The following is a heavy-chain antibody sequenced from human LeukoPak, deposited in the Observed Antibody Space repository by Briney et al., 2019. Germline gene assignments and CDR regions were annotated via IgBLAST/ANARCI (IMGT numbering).Heavy chain of an antibody. V-gene: IGHV1-8*01. CDR2: INPNSGNT. J-gene: IGHJ5*02. CDR3: ARGRYCSGGSCPSWFDP. CDR1: GYTFSGYD. D-gene: IGHD2-15*01. Sequence: ASVTVSCKAYGYTFSGYDMNWVRQAPGQGLEWMGWINPNSGNTCYAQRFQSRVTMTRNPSISTAYMALSSLRSEDTAVYYCARGRYCSGGSCPSWFDPWGQGTLVTVSS.